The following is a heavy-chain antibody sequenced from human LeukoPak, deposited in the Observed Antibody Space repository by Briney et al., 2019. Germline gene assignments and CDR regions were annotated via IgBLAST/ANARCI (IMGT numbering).Heavy chain of an antibody. CDR2: MNPNSDNT. CDR1: RYTLDNYD. J-gene: IGHJ4*02. Sequence: AAVKVSCKTSRYTLDNYDMNWVRQATGQGLEGMGWMNPNSDNTGYARKFHDRVIMTTNTSMNTPYVELKDQSAEHRAGYELARGAPVAIFGPGSDEYFEYWGQGTVVAVSS. CDR3: ARGAPVAIFGPGSDEYFEY. V-gene: IGHV1-8*01. D-gene: IGHD3-3*01.